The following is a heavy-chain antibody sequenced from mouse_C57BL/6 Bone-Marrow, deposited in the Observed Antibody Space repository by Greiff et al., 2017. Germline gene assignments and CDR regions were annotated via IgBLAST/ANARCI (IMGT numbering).Heavy chain of an antibody. CDR1: GFTFSDYY. CDR3: ARQGPHAMDY. Sequence: VMLVESGGGLVQPGGSLKLSCAASGFTFSDYYMYWVRQTPEKRLEWVAYISNGGGSTYYPDTVKGRFTISRDNAKNTLYLQMSRLKSEDTAMYYCARQGPHAMDYWGQGTSVTVSS. J-gene: IGHJ4*01. CDR2: ISNGGGST. V-gene: IGHV5-12*01.